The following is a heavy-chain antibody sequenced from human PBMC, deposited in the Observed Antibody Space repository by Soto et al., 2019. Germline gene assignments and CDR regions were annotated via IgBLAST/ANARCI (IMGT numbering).Heavy chain of an antibody. CDR2: ISYDGSNK. V-gene: IGHV3-30-3*01. D-gene: IGHD2-15*01. Sequence: QVQLVESGGGVVQPGRSLRLSCAASGFTFSSHAMHWVRQAPGEGLEWVAVISYDGSNKYYADSVKGRFTISRDNARNRRYLQRNGLRAEDRAVYSCARDVAVVGPTGQPAYWAKGTLVTVSS. J-gene: IGHJ4*02. CDR3: ARDVAVVGPTGQPAY. CDR1: GFTFSSHA.